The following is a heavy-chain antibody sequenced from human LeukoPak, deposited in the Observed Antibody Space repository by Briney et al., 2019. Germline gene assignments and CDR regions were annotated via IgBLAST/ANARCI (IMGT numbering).Heavy chain of an antibody. J-gene: IGHJ6*02. CDR1: GYTFTSYD. V-gene: IGHV1-8*01. CDR3: AREDYGSGSSHYGMDV. Sequence: VASVKVSCKASGYTFTSYDINWVRRATGQGLEWMGWMNPNSGNTGYAQKFQGRVTMTRNTSISTAYMEQSSLRSEDTAVYYCAREDYGSGSSHYGMDVWGQGTTVTVSS. D-gene: IGHD3-10*01. CDR2: MNPNSGNT.